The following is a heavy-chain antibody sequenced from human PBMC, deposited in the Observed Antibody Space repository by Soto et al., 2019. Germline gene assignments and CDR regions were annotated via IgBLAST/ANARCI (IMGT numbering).Heavy chain of an antibody. J-gene: IGHJ6*03. CDR3: ARDVTYYDFWSGSPTSYYYYMDV. CDR2: ISYDGSNK. V-gene: IGHV3-30-3*01. Sequence: GGSLRLSCAASGFTFSSYAMHWVRQAPGKGLEWVAVISYDGSNKYYADSVKGRFTISRDNSKNTLYLQMNSLRAEDTAVYYCARDVTYYDFWSGSPTSYYYYMDVWGKGTTVTVYS. D-gene: IGHD3-3*01. CDR1: GFTFSSYA.